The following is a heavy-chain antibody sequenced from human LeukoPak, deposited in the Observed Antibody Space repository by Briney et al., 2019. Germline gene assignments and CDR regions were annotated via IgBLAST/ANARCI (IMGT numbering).Heavy chain of an antibody. J-gene: IGHJ5*02. V-gene: IGHV3-53*01. CDR2: IYSGGST. CDR1: GFTVSSNY. D-gene: IGHD6-19*01. Sequence: GGSLRLSCAASGFTVSSNYMSWVRQAPGKGLEWVSVIYSGGSTYYADSVKGRFTISRDNSKNTLYLQTNSLRAEDTAVYYCAREQWLATYNWFDPWGQGTLVTVSS. CDR3: AREQWLATYNWFDP.